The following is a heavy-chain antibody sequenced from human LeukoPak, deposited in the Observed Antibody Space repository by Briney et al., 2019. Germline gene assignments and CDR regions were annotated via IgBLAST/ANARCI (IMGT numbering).Heavy chain of an antibody. CDR2: ISSSSSYI. CDR1: GFTFSSYS. V-gene: IGHV3-21*01. CDR3: ARDTDYYDSSGYYYREEYFDY. Sequence: GGSLRLSCAASGFTFSSYSMNWVRQAPGKGLEWVSSISSSSSYIYYADSVKGRFTTSRDNAKNSLYLQMNSLRAEDTAVYYCARDTDYYDSSGYYYREEYFDYWGQGTLVTVSS. J-gene: IGHJ4*02. D-gene: IGHD3-22*01.